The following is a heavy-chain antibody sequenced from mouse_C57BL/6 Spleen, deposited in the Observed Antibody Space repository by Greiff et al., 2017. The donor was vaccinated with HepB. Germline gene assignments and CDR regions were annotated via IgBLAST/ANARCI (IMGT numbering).Heavy chain of an antibody. V-gene: IGHV1-26*01. Sequence: EVQLQQSGPELVKPGASVKISCKASGYTFTDYYMNWVKQSHGKSLEWIGDINPNNGGTSYNQKFKGKATLTVDKSSSTADMELRSLTSEDSAVYYCARSNYGTNYWGQGTTLTVSS. J-gene: IGHJ2*01. CDR2: INPNNGGT. CDR1: GYTFTDYY. D-gene: IGHD1-1*01. CDR3: ARSNYGTNY.